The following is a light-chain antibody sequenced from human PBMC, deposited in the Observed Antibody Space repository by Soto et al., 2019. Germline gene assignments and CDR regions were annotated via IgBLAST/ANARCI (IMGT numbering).Light chain of an antibody. CDR2: EVN. V-gene: IGLV2-14*01. CDR3: SSFTGTSTWV. CDR1: SRDVGAHDR. Sequence: QSALTQPASVSGSPGQSITISCTGTSRDVGAHDRVSWSQQHPAKAPKLMIYEVNKRPSGVSDRFSGSKSGNTASLTISGLQPEDEADYYCSSFTGTSTWVFGGGTKVTVL. J-gene: IGLJ3*02.